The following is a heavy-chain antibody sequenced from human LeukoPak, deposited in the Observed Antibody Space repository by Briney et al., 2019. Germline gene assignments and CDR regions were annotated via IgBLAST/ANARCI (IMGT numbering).Heavy chain of an antibody. CDR2: ISSSSSYI. CDR3: ARKDSIAVAGHQFDY. D-gene: IGHD6-19*01. J-gene: IGHJ4*02. CDR1: GFTFSSYS. V-gene: IGHV3-21*01. Sequence: PGGSLRLSXAASGFTFSSYSMNWVRQAPGKGLEWVSSISSSSSYIYYADSVKGRFTISRDNAKNSLYLQMNSLRAEDTAVYYCARKDSIAVAGHQFDYWGQGTLVTVSS.